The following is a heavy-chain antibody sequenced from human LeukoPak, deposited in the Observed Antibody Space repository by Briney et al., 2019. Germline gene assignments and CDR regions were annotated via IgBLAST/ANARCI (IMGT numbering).Heavy chain of an antibody. Sequence: SETLSLTCTVSGGSIGSGGYYWSWIRQHPGKGLEWIGYIYYSGSTYYNPSLKSRVTISVDTSKNQFSLKLSSVTAADTAVYYCARGAYDYVWGSYPVDYWGQGTLVTVSS. CDR1: GGSIGSGGYY. D-gene: IGHD3-16*01. J-gene: IGHJ4*02. CDR3: ARGAYDYVWGSYPVDY. CDR2: IYYSGST. V-gene: IGHV4-31*03.